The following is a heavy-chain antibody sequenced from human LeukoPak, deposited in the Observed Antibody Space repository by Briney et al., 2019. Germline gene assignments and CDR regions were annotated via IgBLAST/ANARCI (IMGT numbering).Heavy chain of an antibody. CDR2: MYHSGDT. CDR1: GYADSSGYY. Sequence: SSETLSLTCTVSGYADSSGYYWGWIRQPPGKGLEWIGSMYHSGDTYYNPSLKSRVTISVDTSKNQLSLKLSSVTAADTAVYYCARSKAHLSTSWYGTWFDPWGQGTLVTVSS. V-gene: IGHV4-38-2*02. J-gene: IGHJ5*02. D-gene: IGHD2-2*01. CDR3: ARSKAHLSTSWYGTWFDP.